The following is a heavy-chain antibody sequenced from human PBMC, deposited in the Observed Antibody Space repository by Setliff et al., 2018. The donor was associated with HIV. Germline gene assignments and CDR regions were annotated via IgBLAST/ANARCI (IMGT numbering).Heavy chain of an antibody. V-gene: IGHV3-23*01. J-gene: IGHJ4*02. CDR1: GFTFSSYA. Sequence: SLKISCAASGFTFSSYAMSWVRQTPEKGLEWVSIITSGGSTYYADSAKGRFIISRDNSQNTLYLQMNSLRADDTAIYYCAKGFRPVDTALVSGPTYWGQGIRVTVSS. CDR3: AKGFRPVDTALVSGPTY. CDR2: ITSGGST. D-gene: IGHD5-18*01.